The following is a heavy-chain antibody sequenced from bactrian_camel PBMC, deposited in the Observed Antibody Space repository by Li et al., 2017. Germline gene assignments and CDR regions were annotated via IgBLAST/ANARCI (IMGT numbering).Heavy chain of an antibody. V-gene: IGHV3S53*01. D-gene: IGHD2*01. J-gene: IGHJ6*01. Sequence: HVQLVESGGGSMQPAVSLSLSCATSGYTGSGLCMGWFRQAQGKEREAVAAIGQNGNKFYTLPLRGRFTISQALANNTVYLQMNDLNPEDTAMYNCAAARTYEETWYVNGFGYWGQGTQVTVS. CDR3: AAARTYEETWYVNGFGY. CDR1: GYTGSGLC. CDR2: IGQNGNK.